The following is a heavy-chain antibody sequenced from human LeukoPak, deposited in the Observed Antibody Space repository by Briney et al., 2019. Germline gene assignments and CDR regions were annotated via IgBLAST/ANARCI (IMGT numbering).Heavy chain of an antibody. CDR3: ARDPYGSGWYGSYYYYGMDV. J-gene: IGHJ6*02. D-gene: IGHD6-19*01. V-gene: IGHV4-59*01. CDR2: IYYSGST. Sequence: SETLSLTCTVSGGSISSYHWSWIRQPPGKGLEWIGYIYYSGSTNYNPSLKSRVTISVDTSKNQFSLKLSSVTAADTAVYYCARDPYGSGWYGSYYYYGMDVWGQGATVTVSS. CDR1: GGSISSYH.